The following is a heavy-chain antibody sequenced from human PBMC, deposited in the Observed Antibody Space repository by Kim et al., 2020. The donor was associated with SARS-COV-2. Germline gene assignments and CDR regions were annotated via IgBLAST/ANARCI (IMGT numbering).Heavy chain of an antibody. Sequence: ASVKVSCKASGYSFTSYGVSWVRLAPGQGLEWMGWISPVNGNTNFPQKFQGRVTLTTDTSRTTAYMELRSLRSDDTAVYYCANGANNPFDYWGQGTLVTVSS. V-gene: IGHV1-18*01. J-gene: IGHJ4*02. CDR3: ANGANNPFDY. D-gene: IGHD3-10*01. CDR1: GYSFTSYG. CDR2: ISPVNGNT.